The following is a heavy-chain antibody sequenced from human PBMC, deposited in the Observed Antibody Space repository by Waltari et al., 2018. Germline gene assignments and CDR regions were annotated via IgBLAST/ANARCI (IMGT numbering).Heavy chain of an antibody. CDR3: AKDEGLGPGQLVSLDY. V-gene: IGHV3-30*02. D-gene: IGHD6-6*01. J-gene: IGHJ4*02. Sequence: QVQLVESGGGVVQPGGSLSLSCAASGFTFSSYGMHWVRQAPGKGLEWVAFIRYDGSNKYYADSVKGRFTISRDNSKNTLYLQMNSLRAEETAVYYCAKDEGLGPGQLVSLDYWGQGTLVTVSS. CDR2: IRYDGSNK. CDR1: GFTFSSYG.